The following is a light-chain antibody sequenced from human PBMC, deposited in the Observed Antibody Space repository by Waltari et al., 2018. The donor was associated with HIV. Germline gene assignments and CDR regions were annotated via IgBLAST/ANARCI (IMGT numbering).Light chain of an antibody. J-gene: IGLJ2*01. Sequence: QSVLTQPPSVSGAPGQSVTISCTGGNSNIGADYGVHWYRQLPGTAPKLLIYDNNNRPSGVPELFSVSKSGTSASLAITGLQAEDEADYYCQSYDSGLGGVFGGGTKLIVL. CDR2: DNN. CDR3: QSYDSGLGGV. CDR1: NSNIGADYG. V-gene: IGLV1-40*01.